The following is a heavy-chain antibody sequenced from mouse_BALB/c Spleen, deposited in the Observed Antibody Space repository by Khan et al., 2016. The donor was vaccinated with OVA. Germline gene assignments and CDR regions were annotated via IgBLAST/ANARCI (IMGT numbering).Heavy chain of an antibody. V-gene: IGHV1-7*01. Sequence: VQLQESGAERAKPGASVKMSCKASGYTFTTYWMHWVKQRPGQGLEWIGYINPTSGYTDYNEKFKDRATLSADKSSSTAYMQLSSLTSEDSAVYYCIRDRIDYWGQGTTLTVSS. J-gene: IGHJ2*01. CDR2: INPTSGYT. CDR3: IRDRIDY. CDR1: GYTFTTYW.